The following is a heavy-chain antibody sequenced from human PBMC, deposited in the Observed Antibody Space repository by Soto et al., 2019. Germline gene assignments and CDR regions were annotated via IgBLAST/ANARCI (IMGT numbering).Heavy chain of an antibody. V-gene: IGHV4-4*02. CDR2: VYHSGHT. CDR3: ARGVSNYGWLDP. Sequence: QLQLQESGPGLVKPSGTLSLTCAVSGDSISSSAWWSWVRQPPGKGLEWIGEVYHSGHTNYNPSLESRLSISVDKSNNQSSLKLTLVTAADTAVYYCARGVSNYGWLDPWGQGTLVTVSS. J-gene: IGHJ5*02. CDR1: GDSISSSAW. D-gene: IGHD4-4*01.